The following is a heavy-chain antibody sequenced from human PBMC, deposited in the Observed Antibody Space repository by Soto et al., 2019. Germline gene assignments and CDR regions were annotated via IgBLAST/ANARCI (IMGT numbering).Heavy chain of an antibody. V-gene: IGHV2-5*02. CDR2: IYWDDNQ. J-gene: IGHJ4*02. Sequence: QITLKESGPTLVKPTQTLTLTCTFSGVSLTSSGMSVGWIRQPPGKALEWLALIYWDDNQRYSPYLRGRLTVTKDTSKNQVVLTMTNMDAVDTATYYCAHRHTSVAGDFDYWGQGTLVTVS. CDR1: GVSLTSSGMS. CDR3: AHRHTSVAGDFDY. D-gene: IGHD6-19*01.